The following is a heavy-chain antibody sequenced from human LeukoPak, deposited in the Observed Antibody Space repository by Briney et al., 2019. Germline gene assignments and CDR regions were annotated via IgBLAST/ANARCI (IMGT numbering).Heavy chain of an antibody. CDR2: LSGSGGST. V-gene: IGHV3-23*01. CDR1: GFTFSSYA. Sequence: PGGSLRLSCAASGFTFSSYAMSWVRQAPGKGLEWVSALSGSGGSTYYADSVKGRFTISRDNSKNTLYLQMNSLRAEDTAVYYCARDRSLGDAGWRHMDVWGKGTTVTVSS. CDR3: ARDRSLGDAGWRHMDV. D-gene: IGHD3-16*01. J-gene: IGHJ6*03.